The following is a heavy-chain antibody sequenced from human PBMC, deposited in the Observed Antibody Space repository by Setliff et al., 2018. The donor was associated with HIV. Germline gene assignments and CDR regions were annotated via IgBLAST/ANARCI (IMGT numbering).Heavy chain of an antibody. CDR1: GFTLSTYG. V-gene: IGHV3-30*19. Sequence: PGGSLRLSCATSGFTLSTYGMHWVRQAPGKGLEWVAVISYDGSDKYYADSVKGRFTISRDNSRDTLYLQVNKLRAEDTAVYYCALSGANLFDPWGQGNLVTVAS. J-gene: IGHJ5*02. CDR3: ALSGANLFDP. D-gene: IGHD5-12*01. CDR2: ISYDGSDK.